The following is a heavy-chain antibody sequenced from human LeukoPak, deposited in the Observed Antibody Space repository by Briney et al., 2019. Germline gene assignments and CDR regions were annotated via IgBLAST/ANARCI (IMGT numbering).Heavy chain of an antibody. Sequence: ASVKVSCKASGYTFTSYDINWVRQATGQGLEWMGWMNPNSGNTGYAQKFQGRVTMTRNTSISTAYMELSSLRSEDTAVYYCASCQYYDFWSGYYYYYGTDVWGQGTTVTVSS. D-gene: IGHD3-3*01. CDR2: MNPNSGNT. CDR3: ASCQYYDFWSGYYYYYGTDV. V-gene: IGHV1-8*01. J-gene: IGHJ6*02. CDR1: GYTFTSYD.